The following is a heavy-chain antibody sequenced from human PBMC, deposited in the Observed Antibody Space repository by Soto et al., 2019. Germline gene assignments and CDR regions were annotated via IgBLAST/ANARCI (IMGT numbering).Heavy chain of an antibody. D-gene: IGHD1-1*01. CDR1: GFSISSNA. Sequence: GESLRLSCAASGFSISSNAMYWVRQAPGKGLEWVSAISDRGDTTHYADSVKGRFTISRDTSKNTLYLQLNTLRADDTAVYYCAKDKPGTTSFDYWGQGTLVTVSS. J-gene: IGHJ4*02. CDR2: ISDRGDTT. CDR3: AKDKPGTTSFDY. V-gene: IGHV3-23*01.